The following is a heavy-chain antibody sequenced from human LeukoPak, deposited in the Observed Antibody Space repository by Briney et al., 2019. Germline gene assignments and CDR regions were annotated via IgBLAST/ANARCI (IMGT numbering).Heavy chain of an antibody. Sequence: GRSLRLPCAASGFSFSSYGMHWVRQAPGKGLEWVAVISYDGNKEYYVDSVKGRFTISRDNSKNMLYLQMDSLRAEDTAVYHCARERATSTSTWSFDYWGQGTLVTVSS. V-gene: IGHV3-30*03. CDR3: ARERATSTSTWSFDY. D-gene: IGHD2-2*01. CDR2: ISYDGNKE. CDR1: GFSFSSYG. J-gene: IGHJ4*02.